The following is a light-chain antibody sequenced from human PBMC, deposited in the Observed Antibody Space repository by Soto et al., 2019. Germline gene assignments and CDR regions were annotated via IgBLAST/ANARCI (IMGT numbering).Light chain of an antibody. CDR1: QTINSG. V-gene: IGKV3-20*01. J-gene: IGKJ2*01. CDR2: GVS. CDR3: QQYGGSPYT. Sequence: EIVLTQSPGTLSLSPGERATLSCMASQTINSGLAWYQHKRGQAPRLLIYGVSVRAIGIPDRFGGSGSGTDFTLTISRLEPEDFAVYFCQQYGGSPYTFGQGTKVDI.